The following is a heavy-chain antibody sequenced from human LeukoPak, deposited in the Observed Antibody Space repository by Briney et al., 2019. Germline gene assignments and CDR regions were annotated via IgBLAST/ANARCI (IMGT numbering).Heavy chain of an antibody. CDR3: ARDAGYYYYGMDV. CDR1: GFTVSSNY. D-gene: IGHD3-10*01. Sequence: PGWSLRLSCAASGFTVSSNYMSWVRQAPGKGPEWVSVIYSGGSTYYADSAKGRFTISRDNSKNPLYLQMNSLRAEDTAVYYCARDAGYYYYGMDVWGQGTKVTVSS. J-gene: IGHJ6*02. V-gene: IGHV3-66*01. CDR2: IYSGGST.